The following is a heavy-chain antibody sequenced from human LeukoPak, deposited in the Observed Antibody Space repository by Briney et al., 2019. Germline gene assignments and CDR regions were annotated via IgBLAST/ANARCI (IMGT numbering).Heavy chain of an antibody. Sequence: GGSLRLSRAASGFTFDDYAMHWVRQAPGKGLGWVARINPDGSIRTYANSVQGRVTISRDTAKDTLFLQMNSLRAEDTAVYYCAREARVGGALQYWGQGTPVTVSS. CDR1: GFTFDDYA. CDR2: INPDGSIR. J-gene: IGHJ4*02. D-gene: IGHD1-26*01. V-gene: IGHV3-74*03. CDR3: AREARVGGALQY.